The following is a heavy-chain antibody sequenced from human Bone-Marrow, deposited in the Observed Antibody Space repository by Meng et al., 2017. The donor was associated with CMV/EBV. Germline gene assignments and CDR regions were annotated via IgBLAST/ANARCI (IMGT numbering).Heavy chain of an antibody. J-gene: IGHJ4*02. CDR2: IYYSGST. CDR1: GGSISSYY. V-gene: IGHV4-59*01. D-gene: IGHD3-3*01. CDR3: ARGEATIFGVVITYYYFDY. Sequence: SETLSLTCTVSGGSISSYYWSWIRQPPGKGLEWIGYIYYSGSTNYNPSLKSRVTISVDTSKNQFSLKLSSVTAADTAVYYCARGEATIFGVVITYYYFDYWGQGTLVTVSS.